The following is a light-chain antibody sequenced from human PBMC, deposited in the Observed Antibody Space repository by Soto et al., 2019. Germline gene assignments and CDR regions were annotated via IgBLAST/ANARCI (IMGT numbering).Light chain of an antibody. CDR2: DDG. CDR3: QVWDTSSDHYV. J-gene: IGLJ1*01. CDR1: NIGSKS. V-gene: IGLV3-21*04. Sequence: SYELTQPPSVSVAPGKTAGITCGGNNIGSKSVHWYQQKPGQAPVLVIYDDGDRPSERPSGIPERFSGSNSGNTATLTISRVEAGDEADYYCQVWDTSSDHYVFGTGTKLTVL.